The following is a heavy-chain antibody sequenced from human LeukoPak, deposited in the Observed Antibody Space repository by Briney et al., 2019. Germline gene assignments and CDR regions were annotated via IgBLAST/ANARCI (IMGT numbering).Heavy chain of an antibody. CDR1: GFTFGDYP. J-gene: IGHJ4*02. V-gene: IGHV3-49*04. D-gene: IGHD5-24*01. CDR3: TKSRDGYNGGSVDY. Sequence: GVLRLSCTASGFTFGDYPMSWVRQAPGKGHERVGFIRSKTYGGTTEYAASVKGRFTISRDDSKSIAYLQMNSLKNEDTAVYYCTKSRDGYNGGSVDYWGQGTLVTVSS. CDR2: IRSKTYGGTT.